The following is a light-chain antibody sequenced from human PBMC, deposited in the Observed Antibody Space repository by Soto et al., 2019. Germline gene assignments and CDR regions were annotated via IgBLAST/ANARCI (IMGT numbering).Light chain of an antibody. Sequence: EIVMTQSPATLSVSPGERATLSCMASQSVSSNLAWYQQKPGQAPRLLIYGASTRATGIPARFSGSGSGTEFTLTISSLQSEDFAVYYCQLYNNWPRTFGQGTKVEIK. J-gene: IGKJ1*01. CDR3: QLYNNWPRT. CDR1: QSVSSN. CDR2: GAS. V-gene: IGKV3-15*01.